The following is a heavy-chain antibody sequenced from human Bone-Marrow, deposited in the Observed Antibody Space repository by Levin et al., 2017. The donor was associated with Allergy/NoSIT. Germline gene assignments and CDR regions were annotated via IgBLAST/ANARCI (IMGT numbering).Heavy chain of an antibody. CDR3: ARLGGAGTDYYYYGMDV. CDR2: ISYDGSNK. Sequence: GESLKISCAASGFTFSSYAMHWVRQAPGKGLEWVAVISYDGSNKYYADSVKGRFTISRDNSKNTLYLQMNSLRAEDTAVYYCARLGGAGTDYYYYGMDVWGQGTTVTVSS. V-gene: IGHV3-30-3*01. J-gene: IGHJ6*02. CDR1: GFTFSSYA. D-gene: IGHD6-19*01.